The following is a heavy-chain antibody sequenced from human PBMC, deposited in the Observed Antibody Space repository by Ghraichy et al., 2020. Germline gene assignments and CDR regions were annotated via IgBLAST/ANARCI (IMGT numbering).Heavy chain of an antibody. D-gene: IGHD3-3*01. Sequence: GGSLNISCAASGFTFSRYAMSWVRQAPGKGLEWVSGISGSGGSTYYADSVKGRFTISRDNSRNTLYLQMNSLRAEDTAVYYCAKNTFYDFWGGRNWFHPWGQGTLVTVSS. V-gene: IGHV3-23*01. CDR3: AKNTFYDFWGGRNWFHP. CDR2: ISGSGGST. J-gene: IGHJ5*02. CDR1: GFTFSRYA.